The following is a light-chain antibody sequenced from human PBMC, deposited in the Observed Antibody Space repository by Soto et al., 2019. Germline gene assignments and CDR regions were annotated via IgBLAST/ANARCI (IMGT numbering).Light chain of an antibody. CDR3: MQGTPWPPIT. CDR2: NVS. J-gene: IGKJ5*01. CDR1: QSLVYSDGNTY. Sequence: DVVMTQSPLSLPVTLGQPASISCRSSQSLVYSDGNTYLNWFQQRPGQSPRRLIYNVSKRDSGVPDRFSGSGSGTDFSLKISRVEAEDVGVYYCMQGTPWPPITFGQGTRLEIK. V-gene: IGKV2-30*01.